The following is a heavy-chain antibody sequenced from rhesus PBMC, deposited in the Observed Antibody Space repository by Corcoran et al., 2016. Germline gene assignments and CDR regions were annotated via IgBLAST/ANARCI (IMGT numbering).Heavy chain of an antibody. CDR3: ARDWRSQYSNYDYGLDS. CDR2: IYGNGGST. CDR1: GGSISSSNW. Sequence: QVQLQESGQAVVKPSETLSLTFAVSGGSISSSNWWSWIRQSPGKGMEWIGGIYGNGGSTKYNPSLKSRVTISKNTSKNQFSLKLSSVTAADTAVYYCARDWRSQYSNYDYGLDSWGQGVVVTVSS. D-gene: IGHD4-23*01. V-gene: IGHV4-93*01. J-gene: IGHJ6*01.